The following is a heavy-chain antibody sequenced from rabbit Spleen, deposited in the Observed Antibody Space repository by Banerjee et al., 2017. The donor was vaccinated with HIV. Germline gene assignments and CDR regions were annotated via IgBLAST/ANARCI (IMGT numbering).Heavy chain of an antibody. CDR2: INAVTGKA. D-gene: IGHD6-1*01. V-gene: IGHV1S45*01. J-gene: IGHJ4*01. Sequence: QEQLEESGGGLVKPEGSLTLSCTASGFSFSNKAVMCWVRQAPGKGLEWIACINAVTGKAVYASWAKGRFTFSKTSSTTVTLQMTSLTAADTATYFCARNGGMLNYELWGPGTLVTVS. CDR1: GFSFSNKAV. CDR3: ARNGGMLNYEL.